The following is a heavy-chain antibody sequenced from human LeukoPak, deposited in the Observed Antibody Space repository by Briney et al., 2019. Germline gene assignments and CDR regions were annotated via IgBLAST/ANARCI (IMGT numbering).Heavy chain of an antibody. V-gene: IGHV3-21*01. Sequence: NPGGSLRLSCAASGFTFSTYSVNWVRQAPGKGLEWVSSISSGSSFIYYADSVKGRFTISRDNAKNSLFLQMNSLRAEDTAVYYCARESSGYFYWGQGTLVTVSS. CDR1: GFTFSTYS. CDR3: ARESSGYFY. J-gene: IGHJ4*02. CDR2: ISSGSSFI. D-gene: IGHD3-22*01.